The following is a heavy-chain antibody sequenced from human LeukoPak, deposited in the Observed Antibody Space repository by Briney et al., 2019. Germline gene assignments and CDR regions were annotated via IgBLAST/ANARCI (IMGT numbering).Heavy chain of an antibody. CDR1: GFTFSSYS. CDR3: ARGEALGARRGYYFDY. Sequence: GGSLRLSCAASGFTFSSYSMNWVRQAPGKGLEWVSYISSSSSTIYYADSVKGRFTISRDNAKNSLYLQMNSLRAEDTAVYYCARGEALGARRGYYFDYWGQGTLVTVSS. J-gene: IGHJ4*02. D-gene: IGHD3-16*01. CDR2: ISSSSSTI. V-gene: IGHV3-48*01.